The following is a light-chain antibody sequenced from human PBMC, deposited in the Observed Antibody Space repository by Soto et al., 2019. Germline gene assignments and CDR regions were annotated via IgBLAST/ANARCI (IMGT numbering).Light chain of an antibody. J-gene: IGKJ1*01. Sequence: DIQMTQSPSTLSGSVGDRVTITCGASQTISSWLAWYQQKPGKAPKLLIYKACTLKSGVPSRFSGSGSGTEFTLTISSLQPDDFATYYCQHYNSYSEAFGQGTKVAIK. V-gene: IGKV1-5*03. CDR3: QHYNSYSEA. CDR2: KAC. CDR1: QTISSW.